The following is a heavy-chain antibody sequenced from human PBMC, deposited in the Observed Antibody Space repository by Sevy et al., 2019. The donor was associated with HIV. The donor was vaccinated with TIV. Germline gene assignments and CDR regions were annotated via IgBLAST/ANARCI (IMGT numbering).Heavy chain of an antibody. V-gene: IGHV3-9*01. CDR3: AKALDSSGYLVLDY. CDR1: GFTFDDYA. D-gene: IGHD3-22*01. Sequence: GGSLRLSCAASGFTFDDYAMHWVRQAPGKGLEWVSGISGNSGSIGYADSVKGRITISRDNAKNSRYLQMNSLRAEDTALYYCAKALDSSGYLVLDYWGQGTLVTVSS. J-gene: IGHJ4*02. CDR2: ISGNSGSI.